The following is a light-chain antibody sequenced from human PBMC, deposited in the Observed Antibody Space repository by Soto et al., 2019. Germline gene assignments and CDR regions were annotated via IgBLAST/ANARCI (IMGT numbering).Light chain of an antibody. CDR3: HLCFATTLS. Sequence: DIVMTQSPDSLAVSLGERATINCKSSQSVLSSFNNKNQLAWYQHKPGQPPRLLIYWASTRESGVPDRFSGRGSGTDLALTIASLQEEDVAICFGHLCFATTLSFGQGTRLEI. CDR1: QSVLSSFNNKNQ. V-gene: IGKV4-1*01. J-gene: IGKJ5*01. CDR2: WAS.